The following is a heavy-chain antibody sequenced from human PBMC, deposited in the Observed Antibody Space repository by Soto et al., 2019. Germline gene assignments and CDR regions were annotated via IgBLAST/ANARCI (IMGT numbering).Heavy chain of an antibody. Sequence: PGGSLRLSCAASGFTFRTFTMNWVRQAPGKGLEWVSGIIGGDGDKFYSDSVKGRFTISRDNSKDMLFLQMSSLRVDDTAVYYCAEDRDPDGIWTFDSWGQGTLVTVSS. CDR3: AEDRDPDGIWTFDS. J-gene: IGHJ5*01. CDR1: GFTFRTFT. CDR2: IIGGDGDK. V-gene: IGHV3-23*01. D-gene: IGHD3-9*01.